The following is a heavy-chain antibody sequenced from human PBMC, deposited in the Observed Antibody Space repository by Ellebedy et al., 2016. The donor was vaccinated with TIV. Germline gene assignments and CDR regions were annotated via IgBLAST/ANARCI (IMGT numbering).Heavy chain of an antibody. D-gene: IGHD3-10*01. V-gene: IGHV3-48*02. J-gene: IGHJ5*02. Sequence: GGSLRLXXAASGFTFSSYSMNWVRQAPGKGLEWVSYISSSSSTIYYADSVKGRFTISRDNAKNSLYLQMNSLRDEDTAVYYCARDMGQIWFGELSTFDPWGQGTLVTVSS. CDR2: ISSSSSTI. CDR3: ARDMGQIWFGELSTFDP. CDR1: GFTFSSYS.